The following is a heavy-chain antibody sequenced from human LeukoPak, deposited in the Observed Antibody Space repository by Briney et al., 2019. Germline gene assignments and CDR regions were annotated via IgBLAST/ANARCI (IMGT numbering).Heavy chain of an antibody. D-gene: IGHD2-2*01. V-gene: IGHV3-30*02. CDR3: AKDKAYCSNITCYAGMGY. J-gene: IGHJ4*02. CDR1: GFTFSSYG. Sequence: GGSLRLSCAASGFTFSSYGMHWVRQAPGKGLEWVAFIRYDGSLKYYADSVKGRFTISRDNSKNTLYLQMNSLRTEDTAFYYCAKDKAYCSNITCYAGMGYWGQGTLVTVSS. CDR2: IRYDGSLK.